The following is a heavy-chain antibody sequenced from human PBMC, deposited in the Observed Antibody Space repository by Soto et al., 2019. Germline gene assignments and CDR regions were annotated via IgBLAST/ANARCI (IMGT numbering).Heavy chain of an antibody. V-gene: IGHV3-48*02. Sequence: GGSLRLSCAASGFTFSSYSMNWVRQAPGKGLEWVSYISSSSSTIYYADSVKGRFTISRDNAKNSLYLQMNSLRDEDTAVYYCASGGYSYGDYYYYGMDVWGQGTTVTVSS. J-gene: IGHJ6*02. D-gene: IGHD5-18*01. CDR1: GFTFSSYS. CDR2: ISSSSSTI. CDR3: ASGGYSYGDYYYYGMDV.